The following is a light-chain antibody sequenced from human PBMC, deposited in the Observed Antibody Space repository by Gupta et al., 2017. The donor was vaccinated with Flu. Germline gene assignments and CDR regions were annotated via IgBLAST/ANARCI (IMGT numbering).Light chain of an antibody. CDR1: KLGDKY. CDR3: QAWDSSTWV. CDR2: QDS. V-gene: IGLV3-1*01. Sequence: SYELTQPPSVSVSPGQTASITCSGDKLGDKYACWYQQKPGQSPVLVIYQDSKRPSGIPERFSGANSGNTATLTISGTQAMEEAADYGQAWDSSTWVFGGGTKLTVL. J-gene: IGLJ2*01.